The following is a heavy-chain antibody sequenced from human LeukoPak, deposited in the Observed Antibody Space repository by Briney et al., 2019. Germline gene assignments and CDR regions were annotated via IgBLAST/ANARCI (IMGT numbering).Heavy chain of an antibody. J-gene: IGHJ4*02. CDR1: GDSISSGNYY. CDR2: IYTSGST. Sequence: PSQTLSLTCTVSGDSISSGNYYWSWIRQPAGKGLEWIGRIYTSGSTNYNPSLKSRVTISVDTSKNQFSLKLSSVTAADTAVYYCARQYYYDSSGYAFGYWGQGTLVTVSS. CDR3: ARQYYYDSSGYAFGY. D-gene: IGHD3-22*01. V-gene: IGHV4-61*02.